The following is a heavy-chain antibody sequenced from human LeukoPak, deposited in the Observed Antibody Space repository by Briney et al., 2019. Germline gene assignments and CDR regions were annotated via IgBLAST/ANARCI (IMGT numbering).Heavy chain of an antibody. CDR2: MNPRDNT. CDR1: GYTSTSPD. Sequence: GASVKVSCKASGYTSTSPDINWVRQPTGRGLEWLGWMNPRDNTGYAQKFQGRVTLTRDKSINTAYMELSSLRSEDTAVYYCARYTQHYGFDIWGQGTMVTVSA. V-gene: IGHV1-8*01. CDR3: ARYTQHYGFDI. J-gene: IGHJ3*02. D-gene: IGHD3-3*02.